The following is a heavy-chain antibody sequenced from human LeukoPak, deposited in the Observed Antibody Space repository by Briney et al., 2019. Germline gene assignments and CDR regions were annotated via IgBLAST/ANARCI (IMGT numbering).Heavy chain of an antibody. D-gene: IGHD1-1*01. CDR3: AKLVRPPYYFDY. CDR1: GFTFSSYS. V-gene: IGHV3-21*04. J-gene: IGHJ4*02. Sequence: GGSLRLSCAASGFTFSSYSMNWVRQAPGKGLEWVSSISSSSSYIYYADSVKGRFTISRDNSRNTLYLQMNSLRVEDTAVYYCAKLVRPPYYFDYWGQGTLVTVSS. CDR2: ISSSSSYI.